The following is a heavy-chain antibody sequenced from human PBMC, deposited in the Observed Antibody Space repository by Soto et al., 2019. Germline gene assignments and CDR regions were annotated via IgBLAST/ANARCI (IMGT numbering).Heavy chain of an antibody. Sequence: HPGGSLRLSCAASGFTFSSYGMHWVRQAPGKGLEWVAVIWYDGSNKYYADSVKGRFTISRDNSKNTLYLQMNSLRAEDTAVYYCARDRTTVTKAHYYYGMDVWGQGTTVTVSS. CDR3: ARDRTTVTKAHYYYGMDV. V-gene: IGHV3-33*01. J-gene: IGHJ6*02. CDR1: GFTFSSYG. CDR2: IWYDGSNK. D-gene: IGHD4-17*01.